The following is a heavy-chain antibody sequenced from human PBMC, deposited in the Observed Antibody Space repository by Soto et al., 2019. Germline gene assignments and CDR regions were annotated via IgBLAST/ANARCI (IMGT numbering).Heavy chain of an antibody. V-gene: IGHV1-2*02. J-gene: IGHJ3*02. CDR1: GYPVTAYY. Sequence: QLHLVQSGAVVKKPGASVTVSCSASGYPVTAYYMHWVRQAPGRGLEWMGGINPATGAAKYTQTFHGRVTMTRDTAPSKGFMELSGLTSEAPAVFYCARGGGVGVAGSAAFDMWGQGTLVTVSS. CDR2: INPATGAA. CDR3: ARGGGVGVAGSAAFDM. D-gene: IGHD3-3*01.